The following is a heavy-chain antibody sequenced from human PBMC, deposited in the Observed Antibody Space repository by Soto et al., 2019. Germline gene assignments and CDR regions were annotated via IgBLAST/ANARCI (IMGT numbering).Heavy chain of an antibody. Sequence: QLQLQESGPGLVKPSETLSLTCTVSGGSMSSSSYYWGWIRQPPGKGLEWIGSIYYSGTTYYNPSLKSRVTISVDTSKNQFSLNLSSVTAADTAVYYCASPKRAFYNWFDPWGQGTLVTVSS. V-gene: IGHV4-39*01. D-gene: IGHD3-3*02. CDR3: ASPKRAFYNWFDP. CDR1: GGSMSSSSYY. J-gene: IGHJ5*02. CDR2: IYYSGTT.